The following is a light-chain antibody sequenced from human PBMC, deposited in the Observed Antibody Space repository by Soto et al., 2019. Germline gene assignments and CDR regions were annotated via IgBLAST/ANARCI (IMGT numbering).Light chain of an antibody. Sequence: DIQLTQSPSTLSASVGDTVTITCRASESINSWLAWYQQKPGKAPNLLMNKASTLEPGVPSRFSVSGSGTEFTLTISSLQPADFATYYCQQYNSYATWTFGQGTKVEMK. CDR2: KAS. CDR1: ESINSW. CDR3: QQYNSYATWT. J-gene: IGKJ1*01. V-gene: IGKV1-5*03.